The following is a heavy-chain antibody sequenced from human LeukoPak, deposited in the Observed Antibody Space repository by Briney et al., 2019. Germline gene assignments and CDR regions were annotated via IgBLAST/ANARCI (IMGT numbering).Heavy chain of an antibody. CDR2: IYYSGST. J-gene: IGHJ3*02. CDR3: ARDRDDILTGYHDAFDI. D-gene: IGHD3-9*01. CDR1: GGSISSYY. V-gene: IGHV4-59*01. Sequence: PSETLSLTCTVSGGSISSYYWSWIRQPPGKGLEWIGYIYYSGSTNYNPSLKSRVTISVDTSMNQFSLKLSSVTAADTAVYYCARDRDDILTGYHDAFDIWGQGTIVTVSS.